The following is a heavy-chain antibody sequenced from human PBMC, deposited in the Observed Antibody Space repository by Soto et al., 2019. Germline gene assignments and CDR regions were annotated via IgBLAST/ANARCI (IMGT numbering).Heavy chain of an antibody. D-gene: IGHD1-26*01. CDR1: GYTFTGYY. Sequence: ASVKVSCKASGYTFTGYYVHWVRPAPGQGLAWMGWINPNSGDTYLAQRFQGRVTMNRDTSIGTAYMELRGLTSDDTAEYYCAKGGAIVAAGTRVYLYNAMDVWGQGTTVTVSS. J-gene: IGHJ6*02. CDR3: AKGGAIVAAGTRVYLYNAMDV. CDR2: INPNSGDT. V-gene: IGHV1-2*02.